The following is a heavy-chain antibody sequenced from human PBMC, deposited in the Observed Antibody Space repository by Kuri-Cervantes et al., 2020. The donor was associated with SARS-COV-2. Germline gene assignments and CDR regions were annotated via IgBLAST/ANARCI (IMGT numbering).Heavy chain of an antibody. CDR3: ARDIVTVDYDFWSGYYGPSYFDY. J-gene: IGHJ4*02. Sequence: GGSLRLSCAASGFTLGSYAMAWVRQAPGKGLEWVSTISGSGGSTYYADSVKGRFTISRDNAKNTLYLQMNSLRAEDTAVYYCARDIVTVDYDFWSGYYGPSYFDYWGQGTLVTVSS. D-gene: IGHD3-3*01. V-gene: IGHV3-23*01. CDR2: ISGSGGST. CDR1: GFTLGSYA.